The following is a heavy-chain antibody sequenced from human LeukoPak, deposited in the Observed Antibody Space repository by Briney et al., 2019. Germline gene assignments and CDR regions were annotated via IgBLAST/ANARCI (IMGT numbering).Heavy chain of an antibody. CDR2: IYYSGST. V-gene: IGHV4-39*07. CDR3: ARDSGGSPAY. CDR1: GGSISSSSYY. D-gene: IGHD2-15*01. J-gene: IGHJ4*02. Sequence: SETLSLTCTVSGGSISSSSYYWGWIRQPPGKGLEWIGSIYYSGSTYYNPSLKSRVTISVDTSKNQFSLKLSSVTAADTAVYYCARDSGGSPAYWGQGTLVTVSS.